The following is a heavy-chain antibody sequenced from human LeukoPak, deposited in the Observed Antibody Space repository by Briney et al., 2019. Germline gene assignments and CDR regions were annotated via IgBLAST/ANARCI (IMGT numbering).Heavy chain of an antibody. D-gene: IGHD3-22*01. V-gene: IGHV4-39*01. CDR1: GGSISSRGYY. J-gene: IGHJ4*02. CDR3: ARTSYYDSSGYTLDF. Sequence: SETLSLTCSVSGGSISSRGYYWAWIRQPTGKGLEWIGSISYSGSTYYNPSLKSRVTISADTSKSQFSLKLSSVTAADTAVYYCARTSYYDSSGYTLDFWGQGALVTVSS. CDR2: ISYSGST.